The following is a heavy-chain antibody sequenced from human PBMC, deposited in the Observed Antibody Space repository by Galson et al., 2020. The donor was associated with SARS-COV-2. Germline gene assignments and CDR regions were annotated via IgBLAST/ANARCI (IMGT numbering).Heavy chain of an antibody. Sequence: KIGESLKISCKGTGYSFTSYWISWVRPMPGKGLEWMGKIDPSDSYITYSPSFQGHVTISTDKSISTAYLQWSSLKASDTAMYYCARHVPFYASGSHYGVDVWGQGTTVTVSS. D-gene: IGHD3-10*01. CDR3: ARHVPFYASGSHYGVDV. V-gene: IGHV5-10-1*01. CDR1: GYSFTSYW. J-gene: IGHJ6*02. CDR2: IDPSDSYI.